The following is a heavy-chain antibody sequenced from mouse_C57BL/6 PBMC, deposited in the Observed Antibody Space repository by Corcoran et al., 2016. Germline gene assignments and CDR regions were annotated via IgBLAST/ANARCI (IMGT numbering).Heavy chain of an antibody. J-gene: IGHJ4*01. V-gene: IGHV9-3*01. CDR1: GYTFTTYG. D-gene: IGHD1-1*01. CDR3: ARPYGSSYWAMDY. CDR2: INTYSGVP. Sequence: QIQLVQSGPELKKPGETVKISCKASGYTFTTYGMSWVKQAPGKGLKWMGWINTYSGVPTYADDFKGRFAFSLETSASTAYLQINNLKNEDTATYFCARPYGSSYWAMDYWGQGTSVTVSS.